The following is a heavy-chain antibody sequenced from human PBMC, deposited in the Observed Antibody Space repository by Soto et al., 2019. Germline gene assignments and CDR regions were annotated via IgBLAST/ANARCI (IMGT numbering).Heavy chain of an antibody. D-gene: IGHD3-3*01. CDR1: GYTFTSYG. J-gene: IGHJ6*02. Sequence: ASVKVSCKASGYTFTSYGISWVRQAPGQGLEWMGWISAYNGNTNYAQKPQGRVTMTTDTSTSTAYMELRGLRSDDTAVYYCAWDTIFRGPPYYGIDVWGQGTTVTVSS. V-gene: IGHV1-18*01. CDR3: AWDTIFRGPPYYGIDV. CDR2: ISAYNGNT.